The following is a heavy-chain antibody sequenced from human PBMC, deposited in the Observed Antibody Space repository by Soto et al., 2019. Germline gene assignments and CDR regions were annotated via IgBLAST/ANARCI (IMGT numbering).Heavy chain of an antibody. V-gene: IGHV3-23*01. J-gene: IGHJ4*02. D-gene: IGHD1-1*01. CDR2: VSASGLNT. Sequence: GSLRLSCAASGFTFITYAMAWVRQAPGKGLEWVSGVSASGLNTDYADPVKGRFYISRDNSKNTVSLHMNSLRAEDTALYYCEKDGPRRPSGYFFGYWGEGTPVTVSS. CDR3: EKDGPRRPSGYFFGY. CDR1: GFTFITYA.